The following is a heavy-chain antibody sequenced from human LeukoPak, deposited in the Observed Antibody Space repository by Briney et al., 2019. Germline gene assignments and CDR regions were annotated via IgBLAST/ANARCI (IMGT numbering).Heavy chain of an antibody. V-gene: IGHV3-23*01. CDR2: ISGSGGST. Sequence: PGGSLRLSCAASGFTFSSYAMSWVRQAPGKGLEWVSAISGSGGSTYYADSVKGRFTIARDNSKNTLYLQRNSLRTDDTAVYYCARKSTRGYSYGYQDAFDIWGQGTMVTVSS. D-gene: IGHD5-18*01. J-gene: IGHJ3*02. CDR1: GFTFSSYA. CDR3: ARKSTRGYSYGYQDAFDI.